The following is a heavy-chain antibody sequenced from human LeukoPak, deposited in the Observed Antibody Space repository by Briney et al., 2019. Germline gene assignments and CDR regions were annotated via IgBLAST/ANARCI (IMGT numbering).Heavy chain of an antibody. CDR2: IYYSGST. CDR1: GASISSGGYC. CDR3: AQNGQSGFSFDP. V-gene: IGHV4-31*03. D-gene: IGHD2-8*01. Sequence: PSQTLSLTCTVSGASISSGGYCWSWIRQHPGKGLEWIGYIYYSGSTYYSPSLKSRVTISVDTSKNHLSLKLSSVTAADTAVYYCAQNGQSGFSFDPWGQGTLVTVSS. J-gene: IGHJ5*02.